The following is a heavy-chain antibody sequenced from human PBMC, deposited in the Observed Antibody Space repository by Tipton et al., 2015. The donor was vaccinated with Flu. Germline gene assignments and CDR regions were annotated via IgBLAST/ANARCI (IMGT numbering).Heavy chain of an antibody. CDR1: GYSISNGYY. CDR2: VYHDASA. Sequence: TLSLTCTVSGYSISNGYYWGWMRQPPEKGLEWIGIVYHDASAYYSPSLRSRVTISIDTSNNQFSLRLTSVTAADTAVYYCARACGSGGNRWFDPWGQGALVTVSS. V-gene: IGHV4-38-2*02. CDR3: ARACGSGGNRWFDP. J-gene: IGHJ5*02. D-gene: IGHD2-15*01.